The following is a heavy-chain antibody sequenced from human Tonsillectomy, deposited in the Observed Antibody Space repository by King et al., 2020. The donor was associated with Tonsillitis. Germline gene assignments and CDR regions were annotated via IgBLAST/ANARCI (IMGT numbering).Heavy chain of an antibody. D-gene: IGHD3-22*01. CDR2: VYYSGST. CDR3: ARLSYYYDSSGHYYYYYMDV. J-gene: IGHJ6*03. Sequence: QLQESGPGLVKPSETLSLTCTVSGGSTSSYYWSWIRQPPGKGLEWIGYVYYSGSTNYNPSLKSRLTISVDTSKNLFSLKLSSVTAADTAVYYCARLSYYYDSSGHYYYYYMDVWGKGTTVTVSS. V-gene: IGHV4-59*08. CDR1: GGSTSSYY.